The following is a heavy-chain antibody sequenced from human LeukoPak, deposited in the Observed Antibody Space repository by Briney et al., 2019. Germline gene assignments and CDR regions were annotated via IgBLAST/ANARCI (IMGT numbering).Heavy chain of an antibody. CDR2: IYYSGST. CDR3: ARRQIAAPFDY. J-gene: IGHJ4*02. CDR1: GGSISSSSYY. V-gene: IGHV4-39*01. Sequence: SETLSLTCTVSGGSISSSSYYWGWIRQPPGKGLEWIGSIYYSGSTYYNPPLKSRVTISVDTSKNQFSLKLSSVTAADTAVYYCARRQIAAPFDYWGQGTLVTVSS. D-gene: IGHD6-13*01.